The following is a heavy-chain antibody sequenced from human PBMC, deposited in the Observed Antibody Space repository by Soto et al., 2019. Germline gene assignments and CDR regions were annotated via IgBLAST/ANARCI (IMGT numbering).Heavy chain of an antibody. J-gene: IGHJ6*02. Sequence: GGSLRLSCAASRFTFSAYNMNWVRQAPGKGLEWVSYISSSSSTIYYADSVKGRFTISRDNGKNSLYLQMDSLRDDDTAVYYCARGGSGNYYYYGMDVWGQGTTVTVSS. CDR1: RFTFSAYN. V-gene: IGHV3-48*02. D-gene: IGHD3-16*01. CDR3: ARGGSGNYYYYGMDV. CDR2: ISSSSSTI.